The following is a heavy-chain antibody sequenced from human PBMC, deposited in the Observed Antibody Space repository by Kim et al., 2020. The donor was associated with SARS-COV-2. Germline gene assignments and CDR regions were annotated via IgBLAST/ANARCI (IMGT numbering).Heavy chain of an antibody. CDR1: GFTVSSNY. D-gene: IGHD1-26*01. CDR3: ARGGIVGATVPRY. V-gene: IGHV3-53*01. Sequence: GGSLRLSCAASGFTVSSNYMSWVRQAPGKGLEWVSVIYSGGSTYYEDSVKSRFTITTDNSKNTMYLQRNSLRAADTAVYYCARGGIVGATVPRYWGQGTLVTVSS. J-gene: IGHJ4*02. CDR2: IYSGGST.